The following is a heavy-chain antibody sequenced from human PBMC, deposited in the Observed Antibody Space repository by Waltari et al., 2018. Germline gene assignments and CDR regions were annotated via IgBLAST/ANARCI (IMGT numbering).Heavy chain of an antibody. J-gene: IGHJ4*02. CDR2: IYTSGYTRGST. Sequence: QVQLQESGPGLVRPSETLSLTCTVSGGPVSGYYWSWIRQPAGQGLEWSGRIYTSGYTRGSTNYNPSLTSRFTIALDTSKSQLSRRLSSVTVADTAVYVCAREREGAAFFDFWGQGILVTVSS. CDR1: GGPVSGYY. CDR3: AREREGAAFFDF. V-gene: IGHV4-4*07. D-gene: IGHD2-15*01.